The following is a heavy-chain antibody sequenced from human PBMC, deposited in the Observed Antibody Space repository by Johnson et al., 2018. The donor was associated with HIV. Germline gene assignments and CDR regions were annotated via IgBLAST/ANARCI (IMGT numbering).Heavy chain of an antibody. D-gene: IGHD3-10*01. CDR3: ARLRGAFDI. CDR2: ISSNGGST. V-gene: IGHV3-64*01. CDR1: SYA. J-gene: IGHJ3*02. Sequence: SYAMHWVRQAPGKGLEYVSGISSNGGSTYYAKSVKGRFTISRENSKNTLYLQMGSLRVEDMAVYYCARLRGAFDIWGQGTMVTVSS.